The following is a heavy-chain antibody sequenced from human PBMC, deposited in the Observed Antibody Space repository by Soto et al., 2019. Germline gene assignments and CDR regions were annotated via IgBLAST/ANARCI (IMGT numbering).Heavy chain of an antibody. D-gene: IGHD3-22*01. CDR3: AKNPGYYYDSTGYHFDY. J-gene: IGHJ4*02. CDR1: GFSFSSFA. V-gene: IGHV3-23*01. Sequence: GGPLRLSCAASGFSFSSFALTWVRQAPGKGLEWVSAISGSGGHTYYADSVTGRFTISRDNSNNTLYLQMNSLRAEDTAVYYCAKNPGYYYDSTGYHFDYWGQGTLVTVSS. CDR2: ISGSGGHT.